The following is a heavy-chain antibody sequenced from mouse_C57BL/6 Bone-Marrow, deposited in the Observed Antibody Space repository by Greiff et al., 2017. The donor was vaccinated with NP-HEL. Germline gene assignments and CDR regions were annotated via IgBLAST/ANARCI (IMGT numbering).Heavy chain of an antibody. D-gene: IGHD1-1*01. CDR1: GFTFTDYY. V-gene: IGHV7-3*01. Sequence: EVKLMESGGGLVQPGGSLSLSCAASGFTFTDYYMSWVRQPPGKALEWLGFIRNKANGYTTEYSASVKGRFTISRDNSQSILYLQMNALRAEDSATYYCASIPYYYEAYWGQGTLVTVSA. CDR2: IRNKANGYTT. J-gene: IGHJ3*01. CDR3: ASIPYYYEAY.